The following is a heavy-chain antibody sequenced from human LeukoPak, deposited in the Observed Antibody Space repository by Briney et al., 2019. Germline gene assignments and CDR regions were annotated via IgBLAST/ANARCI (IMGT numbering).Heavy chain of an antibody. CDR2: IYYSGST. D-gene: IGHD2-15*01. V-gene: IGHV4-61*01. CDR1: GGSVSSGSYY. Sequence: SETLSLTCTVSGGSVSSGSYYWSWIRQPPGKGLEWIGYIYYSGSTNYNPSLKSRVTISVDTSKNQFSLKLSSVTAADTAVYYCARDGFGRPFDPWGQGTLVTVSS. CDR3: ARDGFGRPFDP. J-gene: IGHJ5*02.